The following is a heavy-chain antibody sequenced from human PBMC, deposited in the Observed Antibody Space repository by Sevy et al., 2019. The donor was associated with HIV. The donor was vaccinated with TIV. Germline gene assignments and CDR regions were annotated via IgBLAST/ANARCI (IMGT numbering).Heavy chain of an antibody. V-gene: IGHV3-23*01. CDR1: GFTFSKYS. CDR2: LSFGCGEI. Sequence: VGSLRLSCAASGFTFSKYSMSWVRQPPGKGLEWVSTLSFGCGEINYADSVKGRFTISRDNSKSSVYLQMNNLRPEDTAVHYCAREGCTKPHDYWGQGTLVTVSS. J-gene: IGHJ4*02. CDR3: AREGCTKPHDY. D-gene: IGHD2-8*01.